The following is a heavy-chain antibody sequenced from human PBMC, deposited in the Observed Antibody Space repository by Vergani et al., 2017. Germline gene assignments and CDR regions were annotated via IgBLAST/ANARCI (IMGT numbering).Heavy chain of an antibody. Sequence: QVQLVESGGGLVKPGGSLRLSCAASGFTFSDYYMSWVRQAPGKGLEWISYISKSGTTIYYADSVKGRFTISRDNAKNSVFLQMNSLRAEDTAVYYCARDFGSSSLIDYWGQGTLVTVSS. CDR2: ISKSGTTI. V-gene: IGHV3-11*01. J-gene: IGHJ4*02. CDR3: ARDFGSSSLIDY. CDR1: GFTFSDYY. D-gene: IGHD6-6*01.